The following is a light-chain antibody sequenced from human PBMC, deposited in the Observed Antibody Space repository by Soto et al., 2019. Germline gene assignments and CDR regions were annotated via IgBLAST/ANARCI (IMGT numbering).Light chain of an antibody. V-gene: IGLV2-8*01. J-gene: IGLJ1*01. Sequence: QSALTQPPSASESPGQSVTISCTGTSSDVGGYNYVSWYQQHPGKVPKLMVYEVNKRPSGVPDRFSGSKSGNTASLTVSGLHAGNEADYYCTSYAGGNNVFGTGTKLTVL. CDR3: TSYAGGNNV. CDR1: SSDVGGYNY. CDR2: EVN.